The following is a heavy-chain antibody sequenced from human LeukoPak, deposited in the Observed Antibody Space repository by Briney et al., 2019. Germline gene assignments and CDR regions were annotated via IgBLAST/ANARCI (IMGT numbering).Heavy chain of an antibody. Sequence: ASVKVSCKASGYTFTSYGISWVRQAPGQGLEWMGWNSPHNGNTNYAQKLQGRVTMTTDTSTSTAYMELRSLRSDDTAVYYCARELPRSGSSFRFFDYWGQGTLVTVSS. CDR3: ARELPRSGSSFRFFDY. J-gene: IGHJ4*02. D-gene: IGHD6-6*01. CDR1: GYTFTSYG. V-gene: IGHV1-18*01. CDR2: NSPHNGNT.